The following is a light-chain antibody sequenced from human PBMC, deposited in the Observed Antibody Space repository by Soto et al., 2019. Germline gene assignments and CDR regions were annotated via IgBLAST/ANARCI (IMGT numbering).Light chain of an antibody. Sequence: DIVLKQSPVTLSLSPGGRATLSCRASQSVSSSYLAWYQQKPGQAPRLLIYGASSRATGIPARFSGSGSGADFTLTISSLEPEDSALYSCQQHINWPLTFGGGTQVDI. CDR3: QQHINWPLT. CDR1: QSVSSSY. V-gene: IGKV3D-20*02. CDR2: GAS. J-gene: IGKJ4*01.